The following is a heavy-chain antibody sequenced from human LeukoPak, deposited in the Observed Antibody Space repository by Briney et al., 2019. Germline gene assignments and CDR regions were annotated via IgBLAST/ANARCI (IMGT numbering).Heavy chain of an antibody. CDR2: IKQDGSEK. D-gene: IGHD5-12*01. V-gene: IGHV3-7*01. Sequence: TGGSLGLSCAVSGFTFSSWWMTWVRQAPGKGLEWVANIKQDGSEKNYVDSVKGRFTISRDNAKNSLDLQMNRLRAEDTAVYYCARGHIGMDVWGKGTTVTVSS. CDR3: ARGHIGMDV. CDR1: GFTFSSWW. J-gene: IGHJ6*04.